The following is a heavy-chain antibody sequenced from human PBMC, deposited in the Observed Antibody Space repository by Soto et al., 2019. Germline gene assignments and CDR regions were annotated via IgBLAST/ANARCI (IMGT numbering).Heavy chain of an antibody. Sequence: GGSLRLSCAASGFTFSSYAMHWVRQAPGKGLEWVAVISYDGSNKYYADSVKGRFTISRDNSKNTLYLQMNSLRAEDTAVYYCARVVDTAMVTWGQGTRVTVSS. CDR1: GFTFSSYA. V-gene: IGHV3-30-3*01. D-gene: IGHD5-18*01. CDR2: ISYDGSNK. CDR3: ARVVDTAMVT. J-gene: IGHJ5*02.